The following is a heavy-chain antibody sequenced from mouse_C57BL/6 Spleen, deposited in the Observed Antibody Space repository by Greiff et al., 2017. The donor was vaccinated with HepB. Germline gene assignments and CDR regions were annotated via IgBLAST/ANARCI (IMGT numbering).Heavy chain of an antibody. CDR1: GFTFSDYG. Sequence: DVHLVESGGGLVKPGGSLKLSCAASGFTFSDYGMHWVRQAPEKGLEWVAYISSGSSTIYYADTVKGRFTISRDNAKNTLFLQMTSLRSEDTAMYYCARGDSSVFDYWGQGTTLTVSS. CDR2: ISSGSSTI. CDR3: ARGDSSVFDY. J-gene: IGHJ2*01. V-gene: IGHV5-17*01. D-gene: IGHD3-2*02.